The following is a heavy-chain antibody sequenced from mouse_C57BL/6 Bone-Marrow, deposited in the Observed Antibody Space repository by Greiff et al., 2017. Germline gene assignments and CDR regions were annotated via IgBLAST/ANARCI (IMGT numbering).Heavy chain of an antibody. CDR2: IYPRSGNT. CDR3: TRTDTVLTPYAMDY. V-gene: IGHV1-81*01. J-gene: IGHJ4*01. D-gene: IGHD1-1*01. Sequence: VKLQESGAELARPGASVKLSCKASGYTFTSYGISWVKQRTGQGLEWIGEIYPRSGNTYYNEKFKGKATLTVDKSTSTEYMELRSLTSEYSTVYFWTRTDTVLTPYAMDYWGQGTSVTVAS. CDR1: GYTFTSYG.